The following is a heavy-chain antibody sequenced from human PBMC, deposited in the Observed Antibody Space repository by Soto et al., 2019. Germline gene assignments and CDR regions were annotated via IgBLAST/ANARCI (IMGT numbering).Heavy chain of an antibody. D-gene: IGHD4-4*01. CDR2: INHSGST. V-gene: IGHV4-34*01. CDR1: GGSFSGYY. Sequence: QVQLQQWGAGLLKPSETLSLTCAVYGGSFSGYYWSWIRQPPGKGLEWIGEINHSGSTNYNPSLKSRVTISVDTSKNQFSLKLSAVTAADTAVYYCARTTVNRYYYDYYMDVWGKGTTVTVAS. CDR3: ARTTVNRYYYDYYMDV. J-gene: IGHJ6*03.